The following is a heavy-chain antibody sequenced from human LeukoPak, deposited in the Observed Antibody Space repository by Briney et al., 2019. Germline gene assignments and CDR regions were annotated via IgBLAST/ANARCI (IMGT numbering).Heavy chain of an antibody. V-gene: IGHV3-23*01. J-gene: IGHJ4*02. CDR3: ARDYSGCPDY. CDR1: GFTFSSYG. Sequence: GGSLRLSCAASGFTFSSYGMSWVRQAPGKGLEWVSAISGSGGSTYYADSVKGRFTISRDNSKNTLYLQMNSLRVEDTAVYYCARDYSGCPDYWGQGTLVTVSS. CDR2: ISGSGGST. D-gene: IGHD3-10*01.